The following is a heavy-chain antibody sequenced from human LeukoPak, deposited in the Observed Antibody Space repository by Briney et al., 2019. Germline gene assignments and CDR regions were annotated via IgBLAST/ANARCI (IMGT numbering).Heavy chain of an antibody. D-gene: IGHD6-13*01. CDR3: ARGRHSSSWNDY. V-gene: IGHV3-74*01. CDR2: ISSAGSTT. Sequence: GGSLRLSCAASGFTFSSYWMHWVRQAPGKGLVWVSRISSAGSTTNYADSVKGRITISRDNAENTLYLQMSILRAEDTAVYYCARGRHSSSWNDYWGQGTLVTVSS. CDR1: GFTFSSYW. J-gene: IGHJ4*02.